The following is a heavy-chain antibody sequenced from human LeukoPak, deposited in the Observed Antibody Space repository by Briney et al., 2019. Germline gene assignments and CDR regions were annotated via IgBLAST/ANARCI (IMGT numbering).Heavy chain of an antibody. CDR2: IRYDGSNK. V-gene: IGHV3-30*02. CDR1: GFTFSSYG. J-gene: IGHJ3*02. Sequence: GGSLRLSCAASGFTFSSYGMHWVRQAPGKGLEWAAFIRYDGSNKYYADSVKGRFTISRDNSKNTLYLQMNSLRAEDTAVYYCAKLPALLAGSDAFDIWGQGTMVAVSS. D-gene: IGHD3-10*01. CDR3: AKLPALLAGSDAFDI.